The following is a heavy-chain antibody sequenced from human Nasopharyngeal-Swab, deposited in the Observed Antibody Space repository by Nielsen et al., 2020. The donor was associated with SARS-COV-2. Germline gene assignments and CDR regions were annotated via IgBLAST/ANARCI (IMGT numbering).Heavy chain of an antibody. CDR1: GFTVNSHY. D-gene: IGHD6-19*01. J-gene: IGHJ4*02. CDR2: IYSGGTT. V-gene: IGHV3-53*01. CDR3: TRSPRGTYGPCSGPFDY. Sequence: GGSLRLSCIASGFTVNSHYMNWVRQAPGKGLEWVSVIYSGGTTDYADSVKGRFTVSRDSFKNMIFLQMNSLRAEDTAVYYCTRSPRGTYGPCSGPFDYWGQGTLVTVSS.